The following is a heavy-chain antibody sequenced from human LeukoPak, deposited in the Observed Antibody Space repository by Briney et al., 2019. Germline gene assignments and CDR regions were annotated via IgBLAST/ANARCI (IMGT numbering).Heavy chain of an antibody. CDR2: ISSSGSTI. CDR1: GFTFSSYE. CDR3: TDSSSWFCLN. Sequence: GGPLRLSCAASGFTFSSYEMNWVRQAPGKGLEWVSYISSSGSTIYYADSVKGRFTISRDNAKNSLYLQMNSLKTEDTAVYYCTDSSSWFCLNWGQGTLVTVSS. V-gene: IGHV3-48*03. D-gene: IGHD6-13*01. J-gene: IGHJ4*02.